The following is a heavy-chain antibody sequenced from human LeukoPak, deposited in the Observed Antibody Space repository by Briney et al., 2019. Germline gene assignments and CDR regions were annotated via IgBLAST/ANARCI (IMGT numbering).Heavy chain of an antibody. CDR1: GGSISSYY. Sequence: SETLSLTCTVSGGSISSYYWSWIRQPPGKGLEWIGYIYYSGSTNYNPSLKSRVTISVDTSKNQFSLKLSSVTAADTAVYYCARDLGQLWLFGPDYWGQGTLVTVSS. CDR2: IYYSGST. V-gene: IGHV4-59*01. CDR3: ARDLGQLWLFGPDY. J-gene: IGHJ4*02. D-gene: IGHD5-18*01.